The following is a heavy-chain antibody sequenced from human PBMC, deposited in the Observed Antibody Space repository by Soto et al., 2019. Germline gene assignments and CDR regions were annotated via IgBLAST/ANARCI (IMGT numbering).Heavy chain of an antibody. CDR3: AREGEYSSSFGLDV. CDR1: GVSVSSGSYY. V-gene: IGHV4-61*01. J-gene: IGHJ6*02. CDR2: MYYSGST. Sequence: SETLSLTCTVSGVSVSSGSYYWSWIRQPPGKGLEWIGYMYYSGSTNYNPSLKSRVTISVDTSKNQFSLKLSSVTAADTAVYYCAREGEYSSSFGLDVWGQGTTVTVSS. D-gene: IGHD6-6*01.